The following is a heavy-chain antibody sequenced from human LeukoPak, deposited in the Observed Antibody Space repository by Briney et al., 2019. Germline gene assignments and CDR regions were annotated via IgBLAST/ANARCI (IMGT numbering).Heavy chain of an antibody. Sequence: PSETLSLTCTVSGGSISSYYWSWIRQPPGKGLEWIGYIYYSGSTNYNPSLKSRVTISVDTSKNQFSLRLSSVTAADTALYYCARDRGLGSGSFVFDYWGTEPWSPSPQ. J-gene: IGHJ4*01. CDR2: IYYSGST. D-gene: IGHD1-26*01. CDR3: ARDRGLGSGSFVFDY. V-gene: IGHV4-59*01. CDR1: GGSISSYY.